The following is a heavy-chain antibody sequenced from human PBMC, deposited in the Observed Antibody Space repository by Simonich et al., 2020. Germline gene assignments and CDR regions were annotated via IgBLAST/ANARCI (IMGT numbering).Heavy chain of an antibody. CDR3: ARWIAVAGTGAYGMDV. V-gene: IGHV3-21*01. CDR2: ISSSSSYI. CDR1: GFTFSSYS. D-gene: IGHD6-19*01. Sequence: EVQLVESGGGLVKPGGSLRLSCAASGFTFSSYSMNWVRQAPGKGLEWVSSISSSSSYIYYADSVKGRVTISRDNAKNSLFRQMSSLRAEDTAVYYCARWIAVAGTGAYGMDVWGQGTTVTVSS. J-gene: IGHJ6*02.